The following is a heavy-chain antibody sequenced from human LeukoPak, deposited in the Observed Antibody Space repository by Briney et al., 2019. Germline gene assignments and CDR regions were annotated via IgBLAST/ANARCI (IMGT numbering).Heavy chain of an antibody. V-gene: IGHV3-23*01. CDR2: ISGSGGST. Sequence: GGSLRLSCAASGFTFSSYAMSWVRQAPGKGLEWVSVISGSGGSTYYADSVKGRFTISRDNSKNTLYLQMNSLRAEDTAVYYCAKGGITMIVVVIQYYVDYWGQGTLVTVSS. D-gene: IGHD3-22*01. CDR3: AKGGITMIVVVIQYYVDY. J-gene: IGHJ4*02. CDR1: GFTFSSYA.